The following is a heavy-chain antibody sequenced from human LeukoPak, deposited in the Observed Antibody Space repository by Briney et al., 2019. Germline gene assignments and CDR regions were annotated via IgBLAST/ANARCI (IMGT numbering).Heavy chain of an antibody. CDR2: IYYSGST. D-gene: IGHD2-15*01. V-gene: IGHV4-30-4*01. J-gene: IGHJ6*02. CDR1: GGSISSGDYY. Sequence: SETLSLTCTVSGGSISSGDYYWRWIRQPPGKGLEWIGYIYYSGSTYYSPSLKSRVTISVDTSKNQFSLKLSSVTAADTAVYYCARWAGFLGMDVWGQGTTVTVSS. CDR3: ARWAGFLGMDV.